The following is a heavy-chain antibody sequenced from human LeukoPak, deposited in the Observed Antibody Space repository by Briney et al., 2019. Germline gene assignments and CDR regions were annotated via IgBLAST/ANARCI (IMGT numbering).Heavy chain of an antibody. CDR2: IIPIFGTA. D-gene: IGHD3-9*01. CDR3: ARAFDWGGYVMDV. V-gene: IGHV1-69*13. J-gene: IGHJ6*04. CDR1: GGTFSSYA. Sequence: SVKVSCKASGGTFSSYAISWLRQAPGQGLEWMGGIIPIFGTANYAQKFQGRVTITADESTSTAYMELSSLRSEDTAVYYCARAFDWGGYVMDVWGKGTTVTVSS.